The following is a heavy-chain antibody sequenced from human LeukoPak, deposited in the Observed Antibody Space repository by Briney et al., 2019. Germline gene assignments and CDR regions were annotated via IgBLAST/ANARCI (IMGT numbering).Heavy chain of an antibody. D-gene: IGHD3-16*01. CDR1: GFTVKRYY. Sequence: GGSLRLSCAASGFTVKRYYMYWIRQAPGRGPMWVSRISDDGRATLYADFAKGRFTISRDSAKNTLYLQMNSLRAEDTAVYYCARDYASLIDYWGQGTLVTVSS. J-gene: IGHJ4*02. CDR2: ISDDGRAT. CDR3: ARDYASLIDY. V-gene: IGHV3-74*01.